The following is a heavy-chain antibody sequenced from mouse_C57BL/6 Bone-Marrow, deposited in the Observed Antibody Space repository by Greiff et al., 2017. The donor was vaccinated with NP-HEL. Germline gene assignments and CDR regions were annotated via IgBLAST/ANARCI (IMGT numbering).Heavy chain of an antibody. J-gene: IGHJ1*03. Sequence: QVQLQQPGAELVKPGASVKLSCKASGYTFTSYWMHWVKQRPGQGLEWIGMIHPNSGSTNYNEKFKSKATLTVDKSSSTAYMQLSSLTSEDSAVYYCARSRYYGRHWYFDVWGTGTTVTVSS. CDR1: GYTFTSYW. V-gene: IGHV1-64*01. CDR2: IHPNSGST. D-gene: IGHD1-1*01. CDR3: ARSRYYGRHWYFDV.